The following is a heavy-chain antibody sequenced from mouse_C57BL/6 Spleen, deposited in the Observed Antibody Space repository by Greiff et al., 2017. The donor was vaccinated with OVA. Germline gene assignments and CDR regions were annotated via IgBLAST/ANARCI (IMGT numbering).Heavy chain of an antibody. CDR2: INPNNGGT. CDR3: ARGGYGNYVLFDY. J-gene: IGHJ2*01. Sequence: EVQLQQSGPELVKPGASVKMSCKASGYTFTDYNMHWVKQSHGKSLEWIAYINPNNGGTSYNQKFKGKATLTVNKSSSTAYMELRSLTSEDSAVYYCARGGYGNYVLFDYWGQGTTLTVSS. D-gene: IGHD2-1*01. CDR1: GYTFTDYN. V-gene: IGHV1-22*01.